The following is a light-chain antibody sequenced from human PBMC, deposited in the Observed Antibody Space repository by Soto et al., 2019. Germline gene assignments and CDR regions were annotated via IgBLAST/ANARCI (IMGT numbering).Light chain of an antibody. J-gene: IGKJ1*01. CDR2: DAS. Sequence: DIQMTQSPSTLSASVGDRVTITCRASQSISSWLAWYQQKPGKAPKLLIYDASSLESGVPSRFIGSGSGTEFTLTISSLQPDDFATYYRQQYNSYQTFGQGTKVDIK. V-gene: IGKV1-5*01. CDR3: QQYNSYQT. CDR1: QSISSW.